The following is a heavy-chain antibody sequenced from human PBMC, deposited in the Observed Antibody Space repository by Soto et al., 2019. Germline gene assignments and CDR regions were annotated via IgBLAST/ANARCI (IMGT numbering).Heavy chain of an antibody. CDR1: GGSISSGDYY. J-gene: IGHJ5*02. Sequence: PSETLSLTCTVSGGSISSGDYYWSWIRQPPGKGLEWIGYIYYSGSTYYNPSLKSRVTISVDTSKNQFSLKLSSVTAADTAVYYCARDVSRWWFDSSGPTIPSRLNWFDPWGQGTLVTVSS. CDR2: IYYSGST. CDR3: ARDVSRWWFDSSGPTIPSRLNWFDP. D-gene: IGHD3-22*01. V-gene: IGHV4-30-4*01.